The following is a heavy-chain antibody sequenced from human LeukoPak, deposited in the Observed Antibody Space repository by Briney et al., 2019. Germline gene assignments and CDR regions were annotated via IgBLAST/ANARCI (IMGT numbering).Heavy chain of an antibody. CDR2: IYYSGST. CDR3: ARSAYGYYDFWSGYSDV. V-gene: IGHV4-39*01. CDR1: GGSISSSSYY. J-gene: IGHJ6*02. D-gene: IGHD3-3*01. Sequence: SETLSLTCTVSGGSISSSSYYWGWLRQPPGKGLEWIGSIYYSGSTYYNPSLKSRVTISVDTSKNQFSLKLSSVTAADTAVYYCARSAYGYYDFWSGYSDVWGQGTTVTVSS.